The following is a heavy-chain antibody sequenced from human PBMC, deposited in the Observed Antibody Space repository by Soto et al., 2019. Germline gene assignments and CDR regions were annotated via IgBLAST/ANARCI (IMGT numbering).Heavy chain of an antibody. CDR1: GGSSNNNA. CDR2: ILPKFGTA. CDR3: ATLQGSGTYYDDDY. J-gene: IGHJ4*02. Sequence: QVQLVQSGAEVRMPGSSVKVSCRASGGSSNNNANSRVRQAPGQGLEWMGGILPKFGTANYAQKFRGRLTITADESTRTIYMELRSLRSEDTALYYCATLQGSGTYYDDDYWGLGTQVTVSS. D-gene: IGHD3-10*01. V-gene: IGHV1-69*01.